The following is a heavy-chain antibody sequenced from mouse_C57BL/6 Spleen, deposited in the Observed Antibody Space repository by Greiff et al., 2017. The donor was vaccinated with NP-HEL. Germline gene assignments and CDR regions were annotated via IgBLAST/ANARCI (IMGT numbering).Heavy chain of an antibody. J-gene: IGHJ1*03. CDR3: AREGGLRRYFDV. Sequence: EVKLMESGPELVKPGASVKISCKASGYSFTDYNMNWVKQSNGKSLEWIGVINPNYGTTSYNQKFKGKATLTVDQSSSTAYMQLNSLTSEDSAVYYCAREGGLRRYFDVWGTGTTVTVSS. V-gene: IGHV1-39*01. D-gene: IGHD2-4*01. CDR2: INPNYGTT. CDR1: GYSFTDYN.